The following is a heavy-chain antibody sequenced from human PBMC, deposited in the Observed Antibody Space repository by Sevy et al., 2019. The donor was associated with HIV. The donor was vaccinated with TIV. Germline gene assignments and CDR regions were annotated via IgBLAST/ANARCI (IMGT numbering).Heavy chain of an antibody. CDR1: GFTFSNYA. CDR3: AKVDVVVPVADYGLDV. Sequence: GGSLRLSCAASGFTFSNYAMSWVRQAPGKGLEWVSSISRSGSSTDYADSVKGRFTISRDNSMNTLYLQMNSLRAEDTAVYYCAKVDVVVPVADYGLDVWGQGTTATVSS. J-gene: IGHJ6*02. D-gene: IGHD2-2*01. V-gene: IGHV3-23*01. CDR2: ISRSGSST.